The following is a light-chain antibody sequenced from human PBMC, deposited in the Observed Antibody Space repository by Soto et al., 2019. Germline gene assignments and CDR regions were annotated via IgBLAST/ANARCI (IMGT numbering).Light chain of an antibody. CDR1: SSDVGGYNY. V-gene: IGLV2-14*01. Sequence: SALTQPASVSGSPGQSITISCTGTSSDVGGYNYVSWYQQHPGTAPKLMIYDNSNRPSGVPNRFSGSKSGTSASLAISGLRSEDEADYYCAAWDDSLSGPYVFGTGTKVTVL. CDR3: AAWDDSLSGPYV. CDR2: DNS. J-gene: IGLJ1*01.